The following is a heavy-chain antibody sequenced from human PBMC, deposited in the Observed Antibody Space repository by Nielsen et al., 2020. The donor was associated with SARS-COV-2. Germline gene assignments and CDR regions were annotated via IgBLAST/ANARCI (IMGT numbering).Heavy chain of an antibody. CDR3: ARGRRFLNVRRAYGMDV. J-gene: IGHJ6*02. CDR2: IYYSGST. D-gene: IGHD3-3*01. Sequence: SETLSLTCTVSGGSISSGGYYWSWIRQHPGKGLEWIGYIYYSGSTYYNPSLKSRVTISVDTSKNQFSLKLSSVTAADTAVYYCARGRRFLNVRRAYGMDVWGQGTTVTVSS. V-gene: IGHV4-31*03. CDR1: GGSISSGGYY.